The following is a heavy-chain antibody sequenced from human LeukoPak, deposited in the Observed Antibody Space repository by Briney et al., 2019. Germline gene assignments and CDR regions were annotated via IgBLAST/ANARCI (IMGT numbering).Heavy chain of an antibody. V-gene: IGHV1-18*01. J-gene: IGHJ4*02. D-gene: IGHD6-13*01. CDR1: GYTFTSYG. CDR2: ISAYNGNT. CDR3: AREGEDGSSASPPFDY. Sequence: GASVKVSCKASGYTFTSYGISWVRQAPGQGREWMGWISAYNGNTNYAQKLQGRVTMTTDTSTSTAYMELRSLRSDDTAVYYCAREGEDGSSASPPFDYWGQGTLVTVSS.